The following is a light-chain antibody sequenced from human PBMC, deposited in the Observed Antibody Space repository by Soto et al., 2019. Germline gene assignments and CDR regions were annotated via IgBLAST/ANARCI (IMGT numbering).Light chain of an antibody. V-gene: IGKV1-9*01. CDR2: ASS. CDR1: QDIGTY. Sequence: GARVSITCRASQDIGTYLAWYQQKPGQAPRLLIYASSTLESGVSSRFSGRESGTEFTLTVNSLQPEDFASYYGQRLKTYPPSFGGGTKVEVK. J-gene: IGKJ4*01. CDR3: QRLKTYPPS.